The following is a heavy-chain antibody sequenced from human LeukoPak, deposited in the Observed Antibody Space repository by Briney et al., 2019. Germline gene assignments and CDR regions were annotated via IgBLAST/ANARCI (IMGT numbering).Heavy chain of an antibody. CDR3: ARDLNSYYDSSGYYYNWFDP. CDR1: GYTFTGYY. CDR2: IIPIFGTA. D-gene: IGHD3-22*01. Sequence: SVKVSCKASGYTFTGYYMQWVRQAPGQGLEWMGGIIPIFGTANYAQKFQGRVTITADKSTSTTYMELSSLRSEDTAVYYCARDLNSYYDSSGYYYNWFDPWGQGTLVTVSS. V-gene: IGHV1-69*06. J-gene: IGHJ5*02.